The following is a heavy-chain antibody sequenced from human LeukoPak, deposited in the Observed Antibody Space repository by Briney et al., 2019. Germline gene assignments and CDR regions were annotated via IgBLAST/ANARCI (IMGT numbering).Heavy chain of an antibody. CDR1: GFNVSSIN. CDR2: TYSGGSI. D-gene: IGHD4-17*01. J-gene: IGHJ4*02. CDR3: ARDTSTMVTLPGLDY. Sequence: AGSLTLSCAASGFNVSSINMDWVRQAQGQGLEWVLVTYSGGSIYSADSVTGRFIISRENSKNTLNLQMNSLRAEATAEYYGARDTSTMVTLPGLDYWGQGTLVTVSS. V-gene: IGHV3-66*01.